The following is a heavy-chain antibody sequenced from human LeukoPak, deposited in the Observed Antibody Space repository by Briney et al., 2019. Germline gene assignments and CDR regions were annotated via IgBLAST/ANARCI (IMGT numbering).Heavy chain of an antibody. CDR2: INSDDSRT. CDR3: ARGGGLDV. J-gene: IGHJ6*02. Sequence: GGSLRLSCAASGFTFSAFWMHWVRQAPGKGLVWVSRINSDDSRTTYADSVKGRFTISRDNAKNTLYLQMNSLRAEDTAVYFCARGGGLDVWGQGATVTVSS. D-gene: IGHD3-16*01. V-gene: IGHV3-74*01. CDR1: GFTFSAFW.